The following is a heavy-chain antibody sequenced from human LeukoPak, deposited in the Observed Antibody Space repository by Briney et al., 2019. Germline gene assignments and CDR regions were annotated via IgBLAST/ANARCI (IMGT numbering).Heavy chain of an antibody. CDR1: GGTFSNYA. V-gene: IGHV1-69*05. D-gene: IGHD6-25*01. CDR2: IIPLLGTT. Sequence: SVKVSCKASGGTFSNYAVSWVRQAPGQGLEWMGGIIPLLGTTNYAQKFQGRVTVSTDESASTAYMELDSLRYEDTAVYYCARGGYSSPTFDYWGQGTLVIVSS. CDR3: ARGGYSSPTFDY. J-gene: IGHJ4*02.